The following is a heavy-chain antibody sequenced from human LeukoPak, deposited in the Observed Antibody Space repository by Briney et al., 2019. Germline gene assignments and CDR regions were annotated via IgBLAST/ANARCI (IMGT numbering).Heavy chain of an antibody. D-gene: IGHD6-19*01. J-gene: IGHJ4*02. CDR1: GGSISSSSYY. V-gene: IGHV4-39*01. Sequence: PSETLSLTCTVSGGSISSSSYYWGWIRQPPGKGLEWIGSIYYSGSTYYNPSLKSRVTISVDTSKNQFSLKLSSVTAADTAVYYCARHGIAVAGTDYFDYWGQGTLVTVSS. CDR3: ARHGIAVAGTDYFDY. CDR2: IYYSGST.